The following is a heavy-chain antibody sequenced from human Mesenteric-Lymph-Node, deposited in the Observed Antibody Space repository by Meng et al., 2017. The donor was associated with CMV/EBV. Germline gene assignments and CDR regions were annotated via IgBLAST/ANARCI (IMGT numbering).Heavy chain of an antibody. CDR1: GFSFSTYG. CDR3: AKVRSYFGFDY. V-gene: IGHV3-23*01. CDR2: ISGSGGST. Sequence: GESLKISCAASGFSFSTYGIHWVRQAPGKGLEWVSAISGSGGSTYYADSVKGRFTISRDNSKNTLYLQMNSLRAEDTAVYYCAKVRSYFGFDYWGQGTLVTVSS. J-gene: IGHJ4*02. D-gene: IGHD1-26*01.